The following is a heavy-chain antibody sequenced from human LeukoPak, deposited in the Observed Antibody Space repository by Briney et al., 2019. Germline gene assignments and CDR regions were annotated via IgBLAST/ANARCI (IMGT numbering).Heavy chain of an antibody. J-gene: IGHJ4*02. CDR3: TSRNGSGDY. CDR1: GFTFSTYW. CDR2: INSDGSSA. Sequence: GGSLRLSCAASGFTFSTYWIHWGRQAPGKGLVWGSRINSDGSSATYAAPARGRFTISRDNAKNTVYLQMNSLRVEDTAVYFCTSRNGSGDYWGQGTPVTVSS. V-gene: IGHV3-74*01. D-gene: IGHD3-10*01.